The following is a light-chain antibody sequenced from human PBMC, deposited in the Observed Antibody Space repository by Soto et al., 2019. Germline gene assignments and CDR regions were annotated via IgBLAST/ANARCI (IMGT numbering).Light chain of an antibody. J-gene: IGLJ3*02. CDR3: SSWTSRTTQV. CDR2: EVD. Sequence: QSVLTQPASVSGSPGQSITISCTGTSSDVGGYNFVSWYQQYPGKAPKLIIYEVDSRPSGVSNRFSGSKSGNTVSLTISGLRAEDEADYYCSSWTSRTTQVLGGGTKLTVL. V-gene: IGLV2-14*01. CDR1: SSDVGGYNF.